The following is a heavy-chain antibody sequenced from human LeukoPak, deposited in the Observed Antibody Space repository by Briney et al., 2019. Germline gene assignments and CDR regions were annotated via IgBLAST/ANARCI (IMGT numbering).Heavy chain of an antibody. CDR2: ISGSGGST. CDR1: GFTFSSYA. Sequence: GSLRLSCAASGFTFSSYAMSWVRQAPGKGLEWVSAISGSGGSTYHADSVKGRFTISRDNSKNTLYLQMNSLRAEDTAVYYCAKDQDPRKSGQDEYCQYGGQGTLVTVSS. V-gene: IGHV3-23*01. CDR3: AKDQDPRKSGQDEYCQY. J-gene: IGHJ1*01. D-gene: IGHD3-3*01.